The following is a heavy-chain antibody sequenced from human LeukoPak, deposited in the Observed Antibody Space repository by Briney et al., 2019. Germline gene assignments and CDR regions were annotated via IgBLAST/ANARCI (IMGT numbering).Heavy chain of an antibody. CDR1: GYTLTELS. Sequence: ASVKVSCKVSGYTLTELSMHWVRQAPGKGLECMGGLDPEDGETIYAQKFQGRVTMTEDTSTDTAYMELSSLRSEDTAVYYCATDQGRGAAAGLFDYWGQGTLVTVSS. CDR3: ATDQGRGAAAGLFDY. J-gene: IGHJ4*02. D-gene: IGHD6-13*01. V-gene: IGHV1-24*01. CDR2: LDPEDGET.